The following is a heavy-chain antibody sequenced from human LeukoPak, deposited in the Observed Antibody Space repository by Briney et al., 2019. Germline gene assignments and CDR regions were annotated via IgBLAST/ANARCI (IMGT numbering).Heavy chain of an antibody. CDR1: GFTFSSYA. CDR3: AKVLGGYCSSTSCLTFDY. D-gene: IGHD2-2*01. CDR2: ISGSGGST. Sequence: GGSLRLSCAASGFTFSSYAMSWVRQAPGKGLEWVSAISGSGGSTYYADSVKGRFTISRDNSKNTLYLQMNSLRAEDTAVYYCAKVLGGYCSSTSCLTFDYWGQGTLVTVSS. J-gene: IGHJ4*02. V-gene: IGHV3-23*01.